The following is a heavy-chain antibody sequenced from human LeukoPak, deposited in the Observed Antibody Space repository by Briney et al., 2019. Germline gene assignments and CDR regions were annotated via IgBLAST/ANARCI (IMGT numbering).Heavy chain of an antibody. CDR3: AKDRFCSGGSCHSADY. J-gene: IGHJ4*02. D-gene: IGHD2-15*01. V-gene: IGHV3-23*01. CDR2: ISGSGGST. CDR1: GFTFSSYA. Sequence: PGGSLRLSCAASGFTFSSYAMSWVRQAPGKGLEWVSTISGSGGSTYYADSVKGRFAISRDNSKNTLYLQMNSLRADDTAVYYCAKDRFCSGGSCHSADYWGQGTLVTVSS.